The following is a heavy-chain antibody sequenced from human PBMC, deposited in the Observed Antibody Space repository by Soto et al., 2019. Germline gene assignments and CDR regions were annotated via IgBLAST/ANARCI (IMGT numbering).Heavy chain of an antibody. CDR2: LYYRGTT. CDR1: HGSLNLYY. CDR3: TRVATAVPS. Sequence: QVQMQESGAGLVESSETLSLTCDVPHGSLNLYYWRRIRQSQGKDLEWIGNLYYRGTTNYNPFLQGRVTMSIDTSKNQFSLLLTSVTASDTAVYLCTRVATAVPSWGRRVLVTVAA. J-gene: IGHJ5*02. V-gene: IGHV4-59*12. D-gene: IGHD5-18*01.